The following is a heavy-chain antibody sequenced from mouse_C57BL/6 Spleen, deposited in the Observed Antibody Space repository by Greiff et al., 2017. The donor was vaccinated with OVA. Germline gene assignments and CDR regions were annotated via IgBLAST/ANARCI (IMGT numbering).Heavy chain of an antibody. Sequence: VQLQESGAELVRPGASVTLSCKASGYTFTDYEMHWVKQTPVHGLEWIGAIDPETGGTAYNQKFKGKAILTADKSSSTAYMELRSLTSEDSAVYYCTRTSLGAWFAYWGQGTLVTVSA. J-gene: IGHJ3*01. CDR2: IDPETGGT. D-gene: IGHD4-1*01. CDR3: TRTSLGAWFAY. V-gene: IGHV1-15*01. CDR1: GYTFTDYE.